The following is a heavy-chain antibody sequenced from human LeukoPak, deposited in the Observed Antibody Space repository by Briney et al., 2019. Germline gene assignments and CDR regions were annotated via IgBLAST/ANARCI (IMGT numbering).Heavy chain of an antibody. J-gene: IGHJ5*02. Sequence: SQTLSLTCTVSGGSISSGGYYWSWIRQHPGKGLEWIGYIYYSGSTYYNPSLKSRVTISVDTSKNQFSLKLISVTAADTAVYYCARDWSKDGDSWWFDPWGQGTLVTVSS. CDR3: ARDWSKDGDSWWFDP. D-gene: IGHD2-8*02. CDR2: IYYSGST. V-gene: IGHV4-31*03. CDR1: GGSISSGGYY.